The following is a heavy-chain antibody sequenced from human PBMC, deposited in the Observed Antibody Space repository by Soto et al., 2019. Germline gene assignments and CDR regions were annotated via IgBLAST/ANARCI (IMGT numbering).Heavy chain of an antibody. CDR3: ARDLVDAGYYYYYGMDV. D-gene: IGHD2-15*01. V-gene: IGHV3-30-3*01. J-gene: IGHJ6*02. CDR1: GFTFSSYA. Sequence: QVQLVESGGGVVQPGRSLRLSCAASGFTFSSYAMHWVRQAQGKGLEWVAVISYDGSNKYYADSVKGRFTISRDNSKNTLYLQMNSLRAEDTAVYYCARDLVDAGYYYYYGMDVWGQGTTVTVSS. CDR2: ISYDGSNK.